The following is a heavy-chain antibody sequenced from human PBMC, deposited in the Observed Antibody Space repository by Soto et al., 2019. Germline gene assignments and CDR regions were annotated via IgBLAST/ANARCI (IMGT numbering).Heavy chain of an antibody. V-gene: IGHV3-33*01. CDR2: IWSDGNNK. CDR1: GFTFNNYG. J-gene: IGHJ3*02. D-gene: IGHD1-26*01. Sequence: QVRLVESGGGVVQPGRSLRLSCAASGFTFNNYGMHWVRQATGKGLEWGAVIWSDGNNKYNVDSVKGRFTSSRDNSKNTLYVQMNSLSVEDTALYYCARDYPDDEMGHDAFDIWGQGTMVSVFS. CDR3: ARDYPDDEMGHDAFDI.